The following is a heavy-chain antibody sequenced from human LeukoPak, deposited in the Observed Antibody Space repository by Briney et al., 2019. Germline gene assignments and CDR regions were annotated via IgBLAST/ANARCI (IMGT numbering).Heavy chain of an antibody. Sequence: GGSVRLSCSASGFTFSGYSLHWVRQAPGKGLEYVSVIDITGGTTYYADSVKGRFTTSRDNSKNTLYLQMNSLRTDDTAVYYCVKGDRDSWGQGTLVSVSS. CDR3: VKGDRDS. CDR1: GFTFSGYS. J-gene: IGHJ4*02. V-gene: IGHV3-64D*06. CDR2: IDITGGTT.